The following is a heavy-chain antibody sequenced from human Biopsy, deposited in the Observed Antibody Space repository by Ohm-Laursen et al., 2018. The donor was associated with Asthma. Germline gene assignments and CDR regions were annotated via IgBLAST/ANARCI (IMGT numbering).Heavy chain of an antibody. Sequence: SSVKVSCKASGYTFINYAIHWVRQAPGQRLEWMGGINAGNGNTKYSQKFQGRVTITRDKSASTAYMDLSSLRSGDTAVYYCARTYYDFLTGQVNDAFGIWGQGTVVTVSS. CDR1: GYTFINYA. CDR3: ARTYYDFLTGQVNDAFGI. V-gene: IGHV1-3*01. J-gene: IGHJ3*02. D-gene: IGHD3-9*01. CDR2: INAGNGNT.